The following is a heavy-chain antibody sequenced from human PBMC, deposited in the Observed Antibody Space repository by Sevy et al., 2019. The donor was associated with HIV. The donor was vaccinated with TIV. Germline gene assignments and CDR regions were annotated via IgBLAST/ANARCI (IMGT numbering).Heavy chain of an antibody. CDR2: INHSGGT. CDR3: ARHCTGSSCSHAFDI. D-gene: IGHD2-15*01. Sequence: SETLSLTCAVYGGSFSGYYWSWIRQPPGKGLEWIGEINHSGGTNYYPSLKSRVTISVDTSKNQFSLKLNSVTAADTAVYYCARHCTGSSCSHAFDIWGQGTMVTVSS. V-gene: IGHV4-34*01. J-gene: IGHJ3*02. CDR1: GGSFSGYY.